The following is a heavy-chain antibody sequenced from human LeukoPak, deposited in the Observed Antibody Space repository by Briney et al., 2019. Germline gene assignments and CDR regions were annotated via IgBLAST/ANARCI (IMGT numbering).Heavy chain of an antibody. D-gene: IGHD3/OR15-3a*01. CDR2: TSYDGGNK. V-gene: IGHV3-30-3*01. Sequence: GGSPRLSCAASGFTFSSYAMHWARQAPGKGREWVAVTSYDGGNKSYGDSVKGRFTISRDNSKNTLYLQMTSLRAEDTAVYYCARRGPPYWYFDLWGRGTLLAVSS. J-gene: IGHJ2*01. CDR1: GFTFSSYA. CDR3: ARRGPPYWYFDL.